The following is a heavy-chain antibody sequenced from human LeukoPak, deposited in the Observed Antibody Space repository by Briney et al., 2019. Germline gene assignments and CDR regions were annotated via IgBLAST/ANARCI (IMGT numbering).Heavy chain of an antibody. D-gene: IGHD5-24*01. Sequence: SETLSLTCTVSGGSISSISYYWGWIRQPPGMGLEWIGSMYHNGSTYYNPSLKGRVTISVDTSKNQFSLKLTSVTAADTAVYYCARHPSGRMWLQQGGWFDPWGQGTLVTVSS. V-gene: IGHV4-39*01. J-gene: IGHJ5*02. CDR1: GGSISSISYY. CDR2: MYHNGST. CDR3: ARHPSGRMWLQQGGWFDP.